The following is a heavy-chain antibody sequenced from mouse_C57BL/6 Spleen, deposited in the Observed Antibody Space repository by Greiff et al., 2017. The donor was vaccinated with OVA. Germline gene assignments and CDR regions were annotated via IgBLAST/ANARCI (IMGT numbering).Heavy chain of an antibody. CDR3: ARPIYYDYDGFAY. V-gene: IGHV5-4*01. J-gene: IGHJ3*01. CDR1: GFTFSSYA. D-gene: IGHD2-4*01. CDR2: ISDGGSYT. Sequence: EVQRVESGGGLVKPGGSLKLSCAASGFTFSSYAMSWVRQTPEKRLEWVATISDGGSYTYYPDNVKGRFTISRDNAKNNLYLQMSHLKSEDTAMYYCARPIYYDYDGFAYWGQGTLVTVSA.